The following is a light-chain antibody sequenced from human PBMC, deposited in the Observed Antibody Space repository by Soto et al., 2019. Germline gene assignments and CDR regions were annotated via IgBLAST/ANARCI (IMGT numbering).Light chain of an antibody. J-gene: IGKJ2*01. CDR1: QNVNNNY. V-gene: IGKV3-20*01. CDR2: GAS. Sequence: DIVLTQSPGTLSLSPGERATLSCRASQNVNNNYLAWYQQKPGQAPRLLIRGASSRATGLPDRFSGSGSGTAFTLTISRLEPEDFAAYYCQQYGSSPGTLGQGTKLEIK. CDR3: QQYGSSPGT.